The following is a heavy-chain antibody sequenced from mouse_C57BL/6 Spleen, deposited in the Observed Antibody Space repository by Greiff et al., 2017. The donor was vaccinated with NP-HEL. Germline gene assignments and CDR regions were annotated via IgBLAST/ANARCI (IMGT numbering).Heavy chain of an antibody. J-gene: IGHJ4*01. Sequence: VQLKQSGAELVRPGASVKLSCTASGFNIKDDYMHWVKQRPEQGLEWIGWIDPENGDTEYASKFQGKATITADTSSNTAYLQLSSLTSEDTAVYYCTYYGHYAMDYWGQGTSVTVSS. CDR2: IDPENGDT. V-gene: IGHV14-4*01. D-gene: IGHD1-1*01. CDR1: GFNIKDDY. CDR3: TYYGHYAMDY.